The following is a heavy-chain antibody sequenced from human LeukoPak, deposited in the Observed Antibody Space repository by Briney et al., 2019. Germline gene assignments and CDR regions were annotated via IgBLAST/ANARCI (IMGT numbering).Heavy chain of an antibody. V-gene: IGHV4-39*07. CDR1: GGSISSSSYY. J-gene: IGHJ5*02. CDR2: IYYSGST. D-gene: IGHD3-16*01. Sequence: SETLSLTCTVSGGSISSSSYYWGWIRQPPGKGLEWIGSIYYSGSTYYNPSLKSRVTISVDTSKNQFSLKLSSVTAADTAVYYCARVTDVEWFDPWGQGTLVTVSS. CDR3: ARVTDVEWFDP.